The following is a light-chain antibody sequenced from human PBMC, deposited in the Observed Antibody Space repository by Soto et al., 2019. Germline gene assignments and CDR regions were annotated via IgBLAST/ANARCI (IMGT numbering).Light chain of an antibody. J-gene: IGLJ1*01. CDR2: DVS. CDR3: GSYSRSNSV. V-gene: IGLV2-14*03. CDR1: SSDVGGYNY. Sequence: QSVLTQPASVSGSPGQSITISCTGTSSDVGGYNYVSWYQQHPGKAPKLIIYDVSNRPSGVSNRFSGSKSGNTASLTISGLQAEDEADYYCGSYSRSNSVFGTGTKVTVL.